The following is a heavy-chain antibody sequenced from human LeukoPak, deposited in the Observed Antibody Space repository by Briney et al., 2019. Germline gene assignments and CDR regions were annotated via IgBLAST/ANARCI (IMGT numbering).Heavy chain of an antibody. CDR2: ISAYNGNT. Sequence: ASVKVSCKASGYTFTSYGISWVRQAPGQGLEWMGWISAYNGNTNYAQKLQGRVTMTTDTSTSTAYMELRSLRSDDTAVYYCARHSDDSSGYYYVDYYFDYWGQGTLVTVSS. CDR1: GYTFTSYG. J-gene: IGHJ4*02. D-gene: IGHD3-22*01. V-gene: IGHV1-18*01. CDR3: ARHSDDSSGYYYVDYYFDY.